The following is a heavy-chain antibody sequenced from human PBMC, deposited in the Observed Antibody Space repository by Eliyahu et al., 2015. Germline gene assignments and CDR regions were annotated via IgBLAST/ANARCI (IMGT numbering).Heavy chain of an antibody. J-gene: IGHJ5*02. CDR2: INPSSGET. Sequence: QVQLVQSGAEVKRPGTSVKVSCATXGYFFTDYYLHWXRXAPAQGLEWLGWINPSSGETDYARKFRGRLTLTTDTSMDTAYMELNRLMSDDTAIYYCARRTQGQMGWYDPWGQGTLITVSS. CDR3: ARRTQGQMGWYDP. V-gene: IGHV1-2*02. CDR1: GYFFTDYY. D-gene: IGHD5-24*01.